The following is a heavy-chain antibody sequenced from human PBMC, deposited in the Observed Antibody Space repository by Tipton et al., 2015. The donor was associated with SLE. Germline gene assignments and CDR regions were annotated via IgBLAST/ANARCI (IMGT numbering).Heavy chain of an antibody. CDR1: GYTFISYY. D-gene: IGHD1-26*01. V-gene: IGHV1-46*01. J-gene: IGHJ5*02. Sequence: QLVQSGAEVKKPGASVKVSCKASGYTFISYYMHWVRQAPGQGLEWMGIINPSGDSTGYAQNLQGRVTMTRDTSTSTVYMELSSLRSEDTAVYYCARWSWPDCFDPWGQGTLVTVSS. CDR3: ARWSWPDCFDP. CDR2: INPSGDST.